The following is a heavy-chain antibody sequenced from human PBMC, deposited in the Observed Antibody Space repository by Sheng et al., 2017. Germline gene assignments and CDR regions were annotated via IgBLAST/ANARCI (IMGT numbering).Heavy chain of an antibody. D-gene: IGHD6-13*01. CDR1: GGSFSGYY. Sequence: QVQLQQWGAGLLKPSETLSLTCAVYGGSFSGYYWSWIRQPPGKGLEWIGEINHSGSTNYNPSLKSRVTISVDTSKNQFSLKLSSVTAADTAVYYCARGRVRAAAGTFFDYWGQGTLVTVSS. CDR3: ARGRVRAAAGTFFDY. J-gene: IGHJ4*02. CDR2: INHSGST. V-gene: IGHV4-34*01.